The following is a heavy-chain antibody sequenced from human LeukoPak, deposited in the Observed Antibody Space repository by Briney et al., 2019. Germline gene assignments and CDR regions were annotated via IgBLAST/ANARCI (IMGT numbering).Heavy chain of an antibody. CDR3: ARGIAAADDAFDI. CDR2: MNPNSGNT. V-gene: IGHV1-8*03. J-gene: IGHJ3*02. D-gene: IGHD6-13*01. Sequence: ASVKVSCKASGYTFTSYDINWVRQATGQGLEWMGWMNPNSGNTGYAQKFQGRVTITRNTSISTAYMELSSLRSEDTAVYCCARGIAAADDAFDIWGQGTMVTVSS. CDR1: GYTFTSYD.